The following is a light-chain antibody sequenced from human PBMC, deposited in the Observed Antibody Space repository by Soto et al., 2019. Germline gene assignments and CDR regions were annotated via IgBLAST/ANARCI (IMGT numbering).Light chain of an antibody. CDR3: QQYNSFMWT. V-gene: IGKV1-5*01. J-gene: IGKJ1*01. CDR2: DAS. Sequence: DIQMTQSPSTLSASLGDRVTITCRASQSISRWFAWYQQKPGKAPKLLIYDASSLESGVPSRFRGSGSGTEFTLTISSLQPDDFETYYCQQYNSFMWTFGQGTKVDIK. CDR1: QSISRW.